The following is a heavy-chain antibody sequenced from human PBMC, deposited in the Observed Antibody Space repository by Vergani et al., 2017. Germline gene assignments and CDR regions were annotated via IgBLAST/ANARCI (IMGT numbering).Heavy chain of an antibody. CDR3: ARARCIETCYMSNWLDS. Sequence: QLVESGGGWVQPGGSLRLSCVVSGFDFSSYIMNSVRQAPGKGLEWVSFVSTGTKSQSYAESVKGRFTISRDNAQNTLYLQMNSLRVEDTGVYYCARARCIETCYMSNWLDSWGQGTLVTVSS. CDR2: VSTGTKSQ. D-gene: IGHD3-9*01. CDR1: GFDFSSYI. V-gene: IGHV3-48*04. J-gene: IGHJ5*01.